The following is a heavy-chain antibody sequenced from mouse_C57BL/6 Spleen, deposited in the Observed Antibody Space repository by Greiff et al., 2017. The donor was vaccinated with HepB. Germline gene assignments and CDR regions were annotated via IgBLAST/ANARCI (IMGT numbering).Heavy chain of an antibody. CDR3: TRSEAGPSSFDY. V-gene: IGHV1-15*01. Sequence: VQLQQSGAELVRPGASVTLSCKASGYTFTDYEMHWVKQTPVHGLEWIGAIDPETGGTAYNQKFKGKAKLTADKSSSTSYMELRSLTSEDSAVYYCTRSEAGPSSFDYWGQGTTLTVSS. J-gene: IGHJ2*01. CDR1: GYTFTDYE. D-gene: IGHD3-2*02. CDR2: IDPETGGT.